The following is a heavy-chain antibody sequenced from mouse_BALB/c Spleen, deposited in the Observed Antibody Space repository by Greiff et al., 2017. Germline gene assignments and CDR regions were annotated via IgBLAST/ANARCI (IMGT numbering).Heavy chain of an antibody. D-gene: IGHD2-10*01. J-gene: IGHJ4*01. CDR3: ARAYYGKALAMDY. CDR1: GFTFSDYY. Sequence: EVKLMESGGGLVKPGGSLKLSCAASGFTFSDYYMYWVRQTPEKRLEWVATISDGGSYTYYPDSVKGRFTISRDNAKNNLYLQMSSLKSEDTAMYYYARAYYGKALAMDYWGQGTSVTVSS. CDR2: ISDGGSYT. V-gene: IGHV5-4*02.